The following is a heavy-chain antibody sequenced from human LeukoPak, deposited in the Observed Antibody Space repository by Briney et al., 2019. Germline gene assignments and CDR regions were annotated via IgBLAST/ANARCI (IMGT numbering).Heavy chain of an antibody. D-gene: IGHD1-1*01. CDR2: ISYDGSNK. V-gene: IGHV3-30*01. J-gene: IGHJ4*02. CDR3: ARASVEHFDY. CDR1: GFTFSSYA. Sequence: GGSLRLSCAASGFTFSSYAMHWVRQAPGKGLEWVAVISYDGSNKYYADSVKGRFTISRVNSKNTLYLQMNSLRAEDTAVYYCARASVEHFDYWGQGTLVTVSS.